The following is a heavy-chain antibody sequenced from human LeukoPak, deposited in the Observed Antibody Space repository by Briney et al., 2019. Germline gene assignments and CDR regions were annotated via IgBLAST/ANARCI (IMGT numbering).Heavy chain of an antibody. J-gene: IGHJ4*02. V-gene: IGHV4-61*02. Sequence: SQTLSLTCTVSGGSISSGSYYWSWIRQPAGKGLEWIGRIYTSGSTNYNPSLKSRVTISVDTSKNQFSLKLSSVTAAGTAVYYCARGGIQLMQRDFDYWGQGTLVTVSS. D-gene: IGHD5-18*01. CDR3: ARGGIQLMQRDFDY. CDR1: GGSISSGSYY. CDR2: IYTSGST.